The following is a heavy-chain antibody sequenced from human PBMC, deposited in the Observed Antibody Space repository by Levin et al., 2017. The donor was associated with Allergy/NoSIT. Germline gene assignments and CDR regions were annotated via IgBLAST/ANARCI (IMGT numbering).Heavy chain of an antibody. CDR2: ISSDGRKK. D-gene: IGHD6-19*01. CDR1: GFTFSSYG. Sequence: QAGESLKISCAASGFTFSSYGMHWVRQAPGKGLEWVAVISSDGRKKFYADSVKGRFTISRDNSKNTLDLQMNSLRAEDTAVYYCAKDAYGSGWYPLGNDAFEMWGQGTKVSVSS. J-gene: IGHJ3*02. V-gene: IGHV3-30*18. CDR3: AKDAYGSGWYPLGNDAFEM.